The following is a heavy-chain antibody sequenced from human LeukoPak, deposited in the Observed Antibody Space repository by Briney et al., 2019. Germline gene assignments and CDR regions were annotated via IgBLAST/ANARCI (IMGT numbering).Heavy chain of an antibody. D-gene: IGHD3-22*01. CDR1: GGSLRSYY. CDR3: ARSYDSSGYYYGCDY. V-gene: IGHV4-59*01. J-gene: IGHJ4*02. CDR2: TSYNWSGDT. Sequence: SETLSLTCTVSGGSLRSYYWSWIRQAPGTRLGRVWYTSYNWSGDTKYNPSLQSRVTFSLGTSRNQFSLNMNSVTAADTAVYYCARSYDSSGYYYGCDYWGQGTLVTVSS.